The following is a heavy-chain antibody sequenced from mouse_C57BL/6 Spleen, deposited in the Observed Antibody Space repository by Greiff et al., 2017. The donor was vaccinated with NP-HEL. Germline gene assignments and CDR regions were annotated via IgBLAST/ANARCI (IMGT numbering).Heavy chain of an antibody. D-gene: IGHD1-3*01. J-gene: IGHJ3*01. V-gene: IGHV1-82*01. CDR3: VNLPWFAY. CDR1: GYAFSSSW. Sequence: VQLQQSGPELVKPGASVKISCKASGYAFSSSWMNWVKQRPGKGLEWIGRIYPGDGDTNYNGKFKGKATLTADKSSSTAYMQLSSLTSEDSAVYFCVNLPWFAYWGQGTLVTVSA. CDR2: IYPGDGDT.